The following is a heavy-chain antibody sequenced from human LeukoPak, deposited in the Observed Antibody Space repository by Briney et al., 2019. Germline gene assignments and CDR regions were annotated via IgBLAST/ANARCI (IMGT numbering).Heavy chain of an antibody. CDR3: AKGACSGGSCNTDY. J-gene: IGHJ4*02. CDR2: ISGSGGST. D-gene: IGHD2-15*01. V-gene: IGHV3-23*01. Sequence: PGGSLRLSCAASGFTVSSNYMSWVRQAPGKGLEWVSAISGSGGSTYYAASVKGRFTISRDNSKNTLYLQMNSLRAEDTAVYYCAKGACSGGSCNTDYWGQGTLVTVSS. CDR1: GFTVSSNY.